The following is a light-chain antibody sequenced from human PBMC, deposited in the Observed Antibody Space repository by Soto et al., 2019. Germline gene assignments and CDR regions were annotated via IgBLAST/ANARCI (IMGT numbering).Light chain of an antibody. V-gene: IGKV1-5*03. J-gene: IGKJ4*01. Sequence: DIQMTQSPSTLSASVGDRVTITCRASQSISSWLAWYQQKPGKAPKLLIYKASSLESGVPSRFSGSGSGTEFTLTISSLQPDDFATYYCQQYNSYSPRITFGGGTKVDNK. CDR3: QQYNSYSPRIT. CDR2: KAS. CDR1: QSISSW.